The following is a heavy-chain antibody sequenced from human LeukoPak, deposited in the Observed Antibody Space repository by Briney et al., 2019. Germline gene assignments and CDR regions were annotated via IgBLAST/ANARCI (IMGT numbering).Heavy chain of an antibody. J-gene: IGHJ4*02. CDR3: AIGHSGYLDS. Sequence: SQTLSLTCAISGDSVSSNSAAWNWIRQSPSRGLEWLGRTYYRSKWYDAYAESVKSRITIKPDTSRNQFSLQLDSVPPEDTAVYYWAIGHSGYLDSWGQGTLVTVSS. V-gene: IGHV6-1*01. D-gene: IGHD5-12*01. CDR1: GDSVSSNSAA. CDR2: TYYRSKWYD.